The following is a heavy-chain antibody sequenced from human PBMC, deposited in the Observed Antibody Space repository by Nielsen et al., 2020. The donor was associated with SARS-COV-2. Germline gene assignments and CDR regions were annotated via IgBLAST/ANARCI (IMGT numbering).Heavy chain of an antibody. V-gene: IGHV3-30*03. D-gene: IGHD6-13*01. Sequence: GESLKISCAASGFSFSRYAMHWVRQAPGKGLEWVAVISYDGSNKYYADSVKGRFTISRDNSKNTLYLQMNSLRAEDTAVYYCARGAAGAIHMDVWGQGTTVTVSS. J-gene: IGHJ6*02. CDR3: ARGAAGAIHMDV. CDR2: ISYDGSNK. CDR1: GFSFSRYA.